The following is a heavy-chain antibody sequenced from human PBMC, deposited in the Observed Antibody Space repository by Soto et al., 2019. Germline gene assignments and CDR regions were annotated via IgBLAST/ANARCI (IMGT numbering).Heavy chain of an antibody. D-gene: IGHD3-10*01. J-gene: IGHJ4*02. CDR1: GLTVSSNY. Sequence: EVQLVESGGGLVQPGGSLRLSCAASGLTVSSNYMSWVGQAPGKGLERVSVIYSGGSTYYADSVKGRFTISRDNSKNTLYLQMNSLKAEDTAVYYCARDFYYYGSGTMGGYFDYWGQGTLVTVSS. CDR3: ARDFYYYGSGTMGGYFDY. CDR2: IYSGGST. V-gene: IGHV3-66*01.